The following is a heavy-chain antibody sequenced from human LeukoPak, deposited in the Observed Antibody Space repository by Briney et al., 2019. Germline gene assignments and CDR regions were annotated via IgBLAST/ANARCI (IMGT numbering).Heavy chain of an antibody. V-gene: IGHV3-11*04. CDR1: GFTFRDHY. CDR2: ISHTGTTI. D-gene: IGHD1-26*01. Sequence: GGSLRLSCAASGFTFRDHYMTWIRQAPGKGPEWVSYISHTGTTIDYADSVKGRFTLSRDNARNSLYLQMNSLGPEDTAVYYCARDPYSGNYGNYYYYYMDVWGKGTTVTISS. CDR3: ARDPYSGNYGNYYYYYMDV. J-gene: IGHJ6*03.